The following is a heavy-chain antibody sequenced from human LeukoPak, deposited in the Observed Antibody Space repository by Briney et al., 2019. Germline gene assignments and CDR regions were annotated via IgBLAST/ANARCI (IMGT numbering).Heavy chain of an antibody. V-gene: IGHV1-46*01. D-gene: IGHD3-22*01. CDR3: ARAIEGYYYDSSGYYYYYFDY. CDR1: GYTFTSYY. Sequence: ASVKVSCKASGYTFTSYYMHWVRQAPGRGLEWMGIINPSGGSTSYAQKFQGRVTMTRDTSTNTVYMELRSLRSDDTAVYYCARAIEGYYYDSSGYYYYYFDYWGQGTLVTVSS. CDR2: INPSGGST. J-gene: IGHJ4*02.